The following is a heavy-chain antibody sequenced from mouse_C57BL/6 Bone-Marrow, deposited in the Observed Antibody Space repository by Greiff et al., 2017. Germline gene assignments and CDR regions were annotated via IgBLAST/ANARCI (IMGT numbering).Heavy chain of an antibody. CDR2: ISYDGSN. CDR1: GYSITGGYY. Sequence: EVKLQQSGPGLVKPSQSLSLTCSVTGYSITGGYYWNWIRQFPGNKLECMGFISYDGSNNYNQPLKNRTSMTRDTSNNQFFLKVNSVTTEDTATYCCAHFITSRYAMDYWGQGTSVTVSS. CDR3: AHFITSRYAMDY. J-gene: IGHJ4*01. V-gene: IGHV3-6*01. D-gene: IGHD1-1*01.